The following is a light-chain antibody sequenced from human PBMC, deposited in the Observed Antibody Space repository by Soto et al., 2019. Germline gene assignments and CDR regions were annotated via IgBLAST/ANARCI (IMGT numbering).Light chain of an antibody. J-gene: IGKJ1*01. V-gene: IGKV3-20*01. CDR1: QSVSSSY. CDR2: GAS. Sequence: EIVLTQSPGTLSLSPGERATLSCRARQSVSSSYLAWYQQKPGQAPRLLIYGASSRATGIPDRFSGSGSGTDFTLTISRLEPEDFAVYYCHQYDSSPVTFGQGTKVEIK. CDR3: HQYDSSPVT.